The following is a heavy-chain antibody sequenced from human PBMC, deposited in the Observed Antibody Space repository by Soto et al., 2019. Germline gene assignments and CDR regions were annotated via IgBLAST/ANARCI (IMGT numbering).Heavy chain of an antibody. J-gene: IGHJ5*02. CDR2: ISYDGSNK. Sequence: GGSLRLSCAASGFTFSSYAMHWVRPAPGKGLEGVAVISYDGSNKYHADSVKGRLTISRDNSKNTLYLQMNSLRAEDTAVYYCARGPGYYYDSSGFARKGPWGQGTLVTVSS. CDR3: ARGPGYYYDSSGFARKGP. D-gene: IGHD3-22*01. CDR1: GFTFSSYA. V-gene: IGHV3-30-3*01.